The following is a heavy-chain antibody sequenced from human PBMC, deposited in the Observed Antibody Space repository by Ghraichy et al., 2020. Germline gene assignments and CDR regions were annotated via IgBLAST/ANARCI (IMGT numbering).Heavy chain of an antibody. J-gene: IGHJ6*02. CDR1: GYTFTSYA. CDR3: ARGLIAVAGYGMDV. V-gene: IGHV1-3*01. Sequence: KVSCKASGYTFTSYAMHWVRQAPGQRLEWMGWINAGNGNTKYSQKFQGRVTITRDTSASTAYMELSSLRSEDTAVYYCARGLIAVAGYGMDVWGQGTTVTVSS. CDR2: INAGNGNT. D-gene: IGHD6-19*01.